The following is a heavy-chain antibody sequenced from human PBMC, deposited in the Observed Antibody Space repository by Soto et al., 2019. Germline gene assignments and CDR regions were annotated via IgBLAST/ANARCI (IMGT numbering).Heavy chain of an antibody. V-gene: IGHV1-46*03. J-gene: IGHJ4*02. CDR2: INPSGGST. D-gene: IGHD2-15*01. Sequence: ASVKVSCKASGYTFTSYYMHLVRQAPGQGLEWMGIINPSGGSTSYAQKFQGRVTMTRDTSTSTVYMELSSLRSEDTAVYYCAKVAARDSYFDYWXQGTLVTVSS. CDR3: AKVAARDSYFDY. CDR1: GYTFTSYY.